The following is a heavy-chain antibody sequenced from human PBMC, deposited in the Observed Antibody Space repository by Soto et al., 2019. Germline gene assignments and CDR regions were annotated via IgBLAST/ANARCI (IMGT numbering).Heavy chain of an antibody. CDR3: ARDGKSSGGSWRPGYYYYYGMDV. CDR2: IYYSGST. Sequence: PSETLSLTCTVSGGSISSGDYYWSWIRQPPGKGLEWIGYIYYSGSTYYNPSLKSRVTISVDTSKNQFSLKLSSVTAADTAVYYCARDGKSSGGSWRPGYYYYYGMDVWGQGTTVTVSS. J-gene: IGHJ6*02. CDR1: GGSISSGDYY. D-gene: IGHD2-15*01. V-gene: IGHV4-30-4*01.